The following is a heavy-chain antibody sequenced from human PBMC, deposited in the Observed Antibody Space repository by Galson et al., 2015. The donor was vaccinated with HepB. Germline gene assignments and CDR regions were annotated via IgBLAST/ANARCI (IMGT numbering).Heavy chain of an antibody. CDR1: GFTFSSYG. V-gene: IGHV3-33*01. CDR3: ASGPRITIFGVVIGSFDY. D-gene: IGHD3-3*01. Sequence: SLRLSCAASGFTFSSYGMHWVRQAPGKGLEWVAVIWYDGSNKYYADSVKGRFTISRDNSKNTLYLQMNSLRAEDTAVYYCASGPRITIFGVVIGSFDYWGQGTLVTVSS. CDR2: IWYDGSNK. J-gene: IGHJ4*02.